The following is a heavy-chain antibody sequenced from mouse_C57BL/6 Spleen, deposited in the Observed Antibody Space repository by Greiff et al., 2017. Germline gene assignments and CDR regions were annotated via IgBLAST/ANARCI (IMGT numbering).Heavy chain of an antibody. Sequence: QVQLQQPGAELVKPGASVKMSCKASGYTFTSYWITWVKQRPGQGLEWIGDIYPGSGSTNYNEKFKSKATLTVDTSSSTAYMQLSSLTSEDSAVYYCARRDYGPAWFAYWGQGTLVTVSA. J-gene: IGHJ3*01. V-gene: IGHV1-55*01. CDR2: IYPGSGST. D-gene: IGHD1-1*02. CDR3: ARRDYGPAWFAY. CDR1: GYTFTSYW.